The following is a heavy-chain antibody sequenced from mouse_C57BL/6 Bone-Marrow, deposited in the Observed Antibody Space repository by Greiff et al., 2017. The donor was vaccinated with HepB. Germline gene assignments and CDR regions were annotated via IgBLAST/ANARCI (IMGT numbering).Heavy chain of an antibody. CDR2: IYPRSGNT. J-gene: IGHJ3*01. V-gene: IGHV1-81*01. CDR3: ARGDEFAY. CDR1: GYTFTSYW. Sequence: QVQLQQPGTELVKPGASVKLSCKASGYTFTSYWMHWVKQRPGQGLEWIGEIYPRSGNTYYNEKFKGKATLTADKSSSTAYMELRSLTSEDSAVYFCARGDEFAYWGQGTLVTVSA.